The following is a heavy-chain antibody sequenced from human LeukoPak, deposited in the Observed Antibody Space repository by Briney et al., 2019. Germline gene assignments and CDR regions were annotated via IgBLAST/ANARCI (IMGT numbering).Heavy chain of an antibody. D-gene: IGHD2-2*01. CDR2: INHSGST. J-gene: IGHJ4*02. CDR3: ARRPLCNSTSCRRFDY. Sequence: SETLSLTCAVYGGSFSGYYWSWIRQPPGKGLEWIGEINHSGSTNYNPSLKSRVTISVDTSKNQFSLKLSSVTAADTAVYYCARRPLCNSTSCRRFDYWGQGTLVTVSS. V-gene: IGHV4-34*01. CDR1: GGSFSGYY.